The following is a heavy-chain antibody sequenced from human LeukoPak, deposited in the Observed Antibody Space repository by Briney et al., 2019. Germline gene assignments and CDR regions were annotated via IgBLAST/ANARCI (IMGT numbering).Heavy chain of an antibody. CDR2: IKQDGSEI. D-gene: IGHD2-2*01. CDR1: GFTFSRYW. J-gene: IGHJ4*02. V-gene: IGHV3-7*02. CDR3: ARGYCSSYSCPRHHFDY. Sequence: GGSLRLSCAASGFTFSRYWMSWVRQAPGKGLEWVANIKQDGSEIYYVDSVKGRFTISRDNAKNSLYLQMNSLRDEDTAVYYCARGYCSSYSCPRHHFDYWGQGTLVTVSS.